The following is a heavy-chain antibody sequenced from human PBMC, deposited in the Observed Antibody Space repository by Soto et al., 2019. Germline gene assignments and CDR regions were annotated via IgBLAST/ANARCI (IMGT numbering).Heavy chain of an antibody. CDR2: INHSGST. CDR3: ARGPSSSSLYDFWSGYSPPGDY. Sequence: SETLSLTCAVYGGSLSGYYWSWIRQPPGKGLEWIGEINHSGSTNYNPSLKSRVTISVDTSKNQFSLKLSSVTAADTAVYYCARGPSSSSLYDFWSGYSPPGDYWGQGTLVTVSS. D-gene: IGHD3-3*01. CDR1: GGSLSGYY. V-gene: IGHV4-34*01. J-gene: IGHJ4*02.